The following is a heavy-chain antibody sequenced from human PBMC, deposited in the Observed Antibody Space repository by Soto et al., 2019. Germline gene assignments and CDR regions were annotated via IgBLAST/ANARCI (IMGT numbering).Heavy chain of an antibody. CDR3: ARDRRGAVAGPYFDY. Sequence: GGSLRLSCAASGFTVSSNYMSWVRQAPGKGLEWVSVIYSGGSTYYADSVKGRFTISRDNSKNTLYLQMNSLRAEDTAVYYCARDRRGAVAGPYFDYWGQGTLVTVSS. CDR2: IYSGGST. CDR1: GFTVSSNY. D-gene: IGHD6-19*01. V-gene: IGHV3-53*01. J-gene: IGHJ4*02.